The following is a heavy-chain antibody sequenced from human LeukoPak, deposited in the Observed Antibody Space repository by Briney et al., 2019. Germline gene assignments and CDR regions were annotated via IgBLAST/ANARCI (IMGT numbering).Heavy chain of an antibody. CDR2: ISSGGSTI. CDR1: GFIFGDYN. Sequence: GGSLRLSCAASGFIFGDYNMNWVRQAPGKGLEWVSYISSGGSTIYYADSVKGRFTISRDNARNSLYLQMNGLTDEDTAVYYCARDPGSYGPFDYWGQGTLVTVSS. V-gene: IGHV3-48*02. CDR3: ARDPGSYGPFDY. D-gene: IGHD1-26*01. J-gene: IGHJ4*02.